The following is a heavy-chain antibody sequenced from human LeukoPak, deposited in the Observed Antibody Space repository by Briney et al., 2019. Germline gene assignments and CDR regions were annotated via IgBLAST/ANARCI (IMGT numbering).Heavy chain of an antibody. CDR3: AKDPTLFGEFSSDY. J-gene: IGHJ4*02. CDR2: ISGSGGST. D-gene: IGHD3-10*02. CDR1: GFTFSSYA. Sequence: PGGSLRLSCAASGFTFSSYAMSWVRQAPGKGLEWVSAISGSGGSTYYADSVKGRFTISRDNSKNTLYLQMNSLRAEDTAVYYCAKDPTLFGEFSSDYWGQGTLVTVSS. V-gene: IGHV3-23*01.